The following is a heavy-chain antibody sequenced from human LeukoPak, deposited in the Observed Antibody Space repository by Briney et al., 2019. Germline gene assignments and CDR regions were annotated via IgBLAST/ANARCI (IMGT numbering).Heavy chain of an antibody. D-gene: IGHD3-10*01. J-gene: IGHJ4*02. V-gene: IGHV3-23*01. Sequence: GGSLRLSCAASGFTFSSYAMSWVRQAPGKGLEWVSAISGSGGSTYYADSVKGRFTISRDNAKNSLYLQMNSLTAEDTAMYYCAGYGSGSFWGQGTLVTVSS. CDR2: ISGSGGST. CDR3: AGYGSGSF. CDR1: GFTFSSYA.